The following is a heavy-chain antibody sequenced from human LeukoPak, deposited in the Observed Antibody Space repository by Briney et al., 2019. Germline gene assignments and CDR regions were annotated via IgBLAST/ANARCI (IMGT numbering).Heavy chain of an antibody. CDR3: ARGMTAVTGDFDY. D-gene: IGHD4-17*01. J-gene: IGHJ4*02. Sequence: GAAVKVSCKASGYTFTDYYMHWVRHAPGQGLEWMAWINPNGGGTYYAQKFQGRVTMTRDTSIRTAYMELSSLRSDDTAGYYCARGMTAVTGDFDYWGQGTLVTVSS. CDR1: GYTFTDYY. CDR2: INPNGGGT. V-gene: IGHV1-2*02.